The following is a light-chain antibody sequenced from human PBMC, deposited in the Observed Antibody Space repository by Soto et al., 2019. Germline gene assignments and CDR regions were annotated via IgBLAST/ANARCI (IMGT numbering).Light chain of an antibody. J-gene: IGKJ1*01. V-gene: IGKV3-20*01. CDR3: QHYGSSPSWT. CDR2: GAS. CDR1: QSVSSSY. Sequence: EIVLTQSPGTLSLSPGERATLSCRASQSVSSSYLAWYQQKPGQAPRLLIYGASSRATGIPDRFSGSGSGTDFTLTIGRLEPEGFAVYYCQHYGSSPSWTFGQGTKVEIK.